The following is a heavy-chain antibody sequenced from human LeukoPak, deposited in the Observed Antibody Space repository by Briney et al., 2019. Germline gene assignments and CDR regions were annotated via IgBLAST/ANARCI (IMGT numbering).Heavy chain of an antibody. CDR3: ARASTYYDFWSGYYRRNNWFDP. V-gene: IGHV1-8*02. J-gene: IGHJ5*02. D-gene: IGHD3-3*01. Sequence: ASVKVSCKASGYTFTSYGISWVRQAPGQGLEWMGWMNPNSGNTGYAQKFQGRVTMTRNTSISTAYMELSSLRSEDTAVYYCARASTYYDFWSGYYRRNNWFDPWGQGTLVTVSS. CDR2: MNPNSGNT. CDR1: GYTFTSYG.